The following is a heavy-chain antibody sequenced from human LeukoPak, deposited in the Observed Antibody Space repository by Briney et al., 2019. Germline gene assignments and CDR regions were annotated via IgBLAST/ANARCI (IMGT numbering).Heavy chain of an antibody. D-gene: IGHD3-10*01. CDR1: GGSISSGRYY. CDR2: IYTSGTI. Sequence: SQTLSLTCPVYGGSISSGRYYWSWIRQPAGKGLEGIGRIYTSGTINYDSSLKSRVTISLDTSKNQFSLKLSSVTAVDRAEYSCARELNLVRAVSYNWFYPWGQGTLVTVSS. J-gene: IGHJ5*02. CDR3: ARELNLVRAVSYNWFYP. V-gene: IGHV4-61*02.